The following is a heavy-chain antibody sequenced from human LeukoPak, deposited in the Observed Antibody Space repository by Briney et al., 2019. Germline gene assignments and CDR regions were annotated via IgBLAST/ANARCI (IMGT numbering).Heavy chain of an antibody. V-gene: IGHV3-21*01. CDR1: GFTFSSYS. D-gene: IGHD2-2*03. CDR3: ARDRGYCSSTSCYVRSGIDY. Sequence: PGGSLRLSCAASGFTFSSYSMNWVRQAPGKGLEWVSSISSSSSYIYYVDSVKGRFTISRDNAKNSLYLQMNSLRAEDTAVYYCARDRGYCSSTSCYVRSGIDYWGQGTLVTVSS. J-gene: IGHJ4*02. CDR2: ISSSSSYI.